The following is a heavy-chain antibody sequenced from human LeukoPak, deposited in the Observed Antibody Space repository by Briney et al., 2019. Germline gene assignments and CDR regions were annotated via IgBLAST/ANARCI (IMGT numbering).Heavy chain of an antibody. D-gene: IGHD3-3*01. Sequence: ASVTVSCKASGYTFTSYGISWVRQAPGQGLAWMGWISAYNGNTNYAQKLQGRVTMTTDTSTSTAYMELRSLRSDDTAVYYCARDWSVNYDLPADYWGQGTLVTVSS. CDR3: ARDWSVNYDLPADY. CDR1: GYTFTSYG. J-gene: IGHJ4*02. V-gene: IGHV1-18*01. CDR2: ISAYNGNT.